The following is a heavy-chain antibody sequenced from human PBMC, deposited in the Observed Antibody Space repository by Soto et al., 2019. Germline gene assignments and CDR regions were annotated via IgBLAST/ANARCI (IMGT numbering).Heavy chain of an antibody. J-gene: IGHJ4*02. V-gene: IGHV3-21*01. Sequence: EVQLVESGGGLVKPGGSLRLSCAASGFTFSSYTMNWVRQAPGKGLEWVSSISSSSSYIYYADSVKGRFTISRDNAKNSLYLQRNSLRAEDTAVYYCARRYSSGDYWGQGTLVTVSS. D-gene: IGHD6-19*01. CDR2: ISSSSSYI. CDR1: GFTFSSYT. CDR3: ARRYSSGDY.